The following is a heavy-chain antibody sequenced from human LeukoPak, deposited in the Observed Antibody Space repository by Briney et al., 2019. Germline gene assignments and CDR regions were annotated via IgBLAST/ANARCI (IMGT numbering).Heavy chain of an antibody. Sequence: SETLSLTCAVSGYSISSGYYWGWIRQPPGGGLEWRGSIFHSGSTSYNPSLKSRVTISVDTSKNQSSLKLSSVTAADTAVYYCARHLDYGDYYYYYCMDVWGKGTTVTVSS. J-gene: IGHJ6*03. CDR3: ARHLDYGDYYYYYCMDV. CDR2: IFHSGST. V-gene: IGHV4-38-2*01. CDR1: GYSISSGYY. D-gene: IGHD4-17*01.